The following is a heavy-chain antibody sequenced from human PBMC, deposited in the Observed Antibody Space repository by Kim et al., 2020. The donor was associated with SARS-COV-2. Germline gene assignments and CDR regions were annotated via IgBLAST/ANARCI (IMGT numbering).Heavy chain of an antibody. V-gene: IGHV4-59*01. CDR3: ARAERGGVPALTFDY. CDR1: GGSISSYY. D-gene: IGHD2-2*01. Sequence: SETLSLTCTVSGGSISSYYWSWIRQPPGKGLEWIGYIYYSGSTNYNPSLKSRVTISVDTSKNQFSLKLSSVTAADTAVYYCARAERGGVPALTFDYWGQGTLVTVSS. J-gene: IGHJ4*02. CDR2: IYYSGST.